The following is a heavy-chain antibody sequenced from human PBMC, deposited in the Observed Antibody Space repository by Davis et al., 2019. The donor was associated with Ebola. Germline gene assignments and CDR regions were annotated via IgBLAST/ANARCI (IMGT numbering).Heavy chain of an antibody. V-gene: IGHV3-23*01. CDR1: GFTFSSYA. Sequence: GESLKISCAASGFTFSSYAMSWVRQAPGKGLEWVSAISGSGGSTYYADSVKGRFTISRDNAKNSLYLQMNSLRDEDTAVYYCANDGRFGEFGNYWGQGTLVTVSS. D-gene: IGHD3-10*01. J-gene: IGHJ4*02. CDR2: ISGSGGST. CDR3: ANDGRFGEFGNY.